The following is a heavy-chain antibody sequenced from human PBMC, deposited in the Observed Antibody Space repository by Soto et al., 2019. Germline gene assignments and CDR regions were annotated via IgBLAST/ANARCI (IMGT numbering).Heavy chain of an antibody. J-gene: IGHJ4*02. CDR1: GGSFSGYY. D-gene: IGHD3-16*02. CDR2: INHSGST. V-gene: IGHV4-34*01. CDR3: ARGFDYVWGSYRLYYFDY. Sequence: SETLSLTCAVYGGSFSGYYWSWIRQPPGKGLEWIGEINHSGSTNYNPSLKSRVTISVDTSKNQFPLKLSSVTAADTAVYYCARGFDYVWGSYRLYYFDYWGQGTLVTVS.